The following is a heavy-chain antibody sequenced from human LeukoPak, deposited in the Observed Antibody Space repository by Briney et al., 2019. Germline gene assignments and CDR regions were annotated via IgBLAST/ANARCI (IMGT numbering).Heavy chain of an antibody. J-gene: IGHJ4*02. CDR2: ISDSAAKT. V-gene: IGHV3-23*01. CDR3: AKDGGGSCSDY. D-gene: IGHD2-15*01. CDR1: GFTFSNFA. Sequence: GGSLRLSCEVSGFTFSNFAMSWVRQAPGKGLEWISAISDSAAKTYYADSVKGRFTISRDNAKNTVFLQMNSLRAEDTAVYYCAKDGGGSCSDYWGQGTLVTVSS.